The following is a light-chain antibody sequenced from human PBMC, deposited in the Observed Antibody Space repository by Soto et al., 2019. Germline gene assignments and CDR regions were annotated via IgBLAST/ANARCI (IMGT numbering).Light chain of an antibody. J-gene: IGLJ1*01. CDR2: NVS. CDR3: TSYTSASTYV. V-gene: IGLV2-14*01. Sequence: QSALTRPGSVSGSPRQSIRISCTETSSDVGGHDSVSWYQQHPGKAPKLMIYNVSNRPSGVSNRFSGSKSGNTASLTISGLLAEDEADYFCTSYTSASTYVFGAGTKVTVL. CDR1: SSDVGGHDS.